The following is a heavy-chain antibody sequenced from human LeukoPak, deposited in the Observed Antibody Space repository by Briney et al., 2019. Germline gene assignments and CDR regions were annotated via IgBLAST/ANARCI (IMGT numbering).Heavy chain of an antibody. V-gene: IGHV4-59*01. D-gene: IGHD3-10*01. CDR3: ARCYYGSGIIPGAYNWFDP. CDR2: IYYCGST. J-gene: IGHJ5*02. CDR1: GGSISSYY. Sequence: PSETLSLTCTVSGGSISSYYGSWIRRPPGKGLEWVGYIYYCGSTNYNPSLKSRVTISVAPSKNQFSLKVSSVPAAVTAVYYCARCYYGSGIIPGAYNWFDPSGQRTLVTVSS.